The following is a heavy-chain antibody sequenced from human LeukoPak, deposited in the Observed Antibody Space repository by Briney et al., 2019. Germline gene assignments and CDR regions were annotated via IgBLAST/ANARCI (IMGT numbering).Heavy chain of an antibody. CDR1: GLTFSSHW. J-gene: IGHJ1*01. V-gene: IGHV3-74*01. CDR3: TSWGDTTAEYFQR. CDR2: ITNDGSST. Sequence: GGSLGLSCAASGLTFSSHWMHWVRQAPGKGLVWASRITNDGSSTTYADSVKGRFTISRDNAQNSMYLQMNSLRVEDTAVYYCTSWGDTTAEYFQRWGQGTLVTVSS. D-gene: IGHD2-21*02.